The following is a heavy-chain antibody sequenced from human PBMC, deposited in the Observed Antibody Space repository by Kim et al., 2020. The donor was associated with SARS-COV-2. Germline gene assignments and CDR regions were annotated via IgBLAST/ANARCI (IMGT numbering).Heavy chain of an antibody. V-gene: IGHV3-21*06. J-gene: IGHJ3*01. CDR1: GFTFSNYG. D-gene: IGHD3-10*01. CDR3: ARERNFFLSFGDDSGHA. CDR2: ISSSSSYI. Sequence: GGSLRLSCAASGFTFSNYGMNWVRQAPGKGLEWVSSISSSSSYIYYADSVKGRFTISSDNAKNSLYLQMNSLRAEDTAVYYCARERNFFLSFGDDSGHA.